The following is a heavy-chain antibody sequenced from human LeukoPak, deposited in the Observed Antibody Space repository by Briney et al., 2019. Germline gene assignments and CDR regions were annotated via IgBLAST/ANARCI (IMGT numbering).Heavy chain of an antibody. Sequence: GGSLRLSCAASGFSFRDFWMTWVRQAPGKGLEWVANINQGGSVKYYVDSVKGRFTISRDDTESSLYVQMNSLRDEDTAVYYCARFGYSGWNLEYWGQGTLVTVSS. CDR2: INQGGSVK. V-gene: IGHV3-7*01. D-gene: IGHD5-12*01. J-gene: IGHJ4*02. CDR1: GFSFRDFW. CDR3: ARFGYSGWNLEY.